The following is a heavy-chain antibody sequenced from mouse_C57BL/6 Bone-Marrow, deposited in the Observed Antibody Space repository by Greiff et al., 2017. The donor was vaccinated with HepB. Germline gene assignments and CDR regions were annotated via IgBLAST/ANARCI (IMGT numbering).Heavy chain of an antibody. CDR2: IDPSDSYT. J-gene: IGHJ2*01. Sequence: QVQLQQPGAELVMPGASVKLSCKASGYTFTSYWMHWVKQRPGQGLEWIGEIDPSDSYTNYNQKFKGKSTLTVDKSSSTAYMQLSSLTSEDSAVYYWASGRCPRGFDYWGQGTTLTVSS. CDR1: GYTFTSYW. D-gene: IGHD4-1*01. V-gene: IGHV1-69*01. CDR3: ASGRCPRGFDY.